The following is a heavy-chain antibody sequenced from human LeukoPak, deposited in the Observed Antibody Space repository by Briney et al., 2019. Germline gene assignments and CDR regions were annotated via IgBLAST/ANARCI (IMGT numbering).Heavy chain of an antibody. D-gene: IGHD3-22*01. V-gene: IGHV4-59*08. J-gene: IGHJ4*02. Sequence: KPSETLSLTCTVSGGSISSYYWSWIRQPPGKGLEWIGYIYYRSTNYNPSLKSRVTISIDTSKNQLSLKLSSVTAADTAVYYCARHYDNDGYCYAHFDYWGQGTLVTVSS. CDR3: ARHYDNDGYCYAHFDY. CDR1: GGSISSYY. CDR2: IYYRST.